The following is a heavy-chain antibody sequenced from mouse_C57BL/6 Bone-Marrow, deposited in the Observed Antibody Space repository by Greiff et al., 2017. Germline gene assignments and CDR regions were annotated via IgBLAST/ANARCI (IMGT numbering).Heavy chain of an antibody. Sequence: EVKLVESGGGLVKPGGSLKLSCAASGFTFSDYGMHWVRQAPEKGLEWVAYISSGSSTIYYADTVKGRFTISRDNAKNTLFLQMTSLRSEDTAMYYCARDYDYAFGYWGKGTTLTVSS. CDR3: ARDYDYAFGY. V-gene: IGHV5-17*01. CDR1: GFTFSDYG. J-gene: IGHJ2*01. CDR2: ISSGSSTI. D-gene: IGHD2-4*01.